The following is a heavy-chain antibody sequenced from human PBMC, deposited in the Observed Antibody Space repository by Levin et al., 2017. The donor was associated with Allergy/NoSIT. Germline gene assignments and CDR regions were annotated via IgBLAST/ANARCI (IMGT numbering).Heavy chain of an antibody. Sequence: SETLSLACTVSGVSITSGGYYWGWIRQAPVKGLEWIGSISYGGSTEYNPTFKSRVAMSVDTSKNQFSLSLSSVTAADTAVYYCARRLVTVAVTGKEYYFDYWGRGVSVTVSS. J-gene: IGHJ4*02. CDR1: GVSITSGGYY. D-gene: IGHD6-19*01. CDR2: ISYGGST. CDR3: ARRLVTVAVTGKEYYFDY. V-gene: IGHV4-39*01.